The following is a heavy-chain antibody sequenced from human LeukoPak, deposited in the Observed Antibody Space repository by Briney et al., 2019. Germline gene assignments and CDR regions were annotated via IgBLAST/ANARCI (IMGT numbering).Heavy chain of an antibody. CDR3: AKSSGWNYYYYYMDV. J-gene: IGHJ6*03. CDR1: GFTCSNYG. D-gene: IGHD6-19*01. CDR2: ISSSSTYI. Sequence: GGSLRLXCAASGFTCSNYGMNWVRQAPGKGLEWVSSISSSSTYIYYADSVKGRFTISRDNAKNSLYLQMNSLRAEDTAVYYCAKSSGWNYYYYYMDVWAKGPRSSPP. V-gene: IGHV3-21*01.